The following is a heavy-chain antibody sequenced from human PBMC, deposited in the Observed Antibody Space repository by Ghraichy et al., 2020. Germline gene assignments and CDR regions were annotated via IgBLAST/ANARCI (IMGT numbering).Heavy chain of an antibody. J-gene: IGHJ3*02. CDR2: ISYDGSNK. CDR1: GFTFSSYG. CDR3: AKDHYDILTGLRGAFDI. V-gene: IGHV3-30*18. Sequence: GGSLRLSCAASGFTFSSYGMRWVRQAPGKGLEWVAVISYDGSNKYYADSVKGRFTISRDNSKNTLYLQMNSLRAEDTAVYYCAKDHYDILTGLRGAFDIWGQGTMVTVSS. D-gene: IGHD3-9*01.